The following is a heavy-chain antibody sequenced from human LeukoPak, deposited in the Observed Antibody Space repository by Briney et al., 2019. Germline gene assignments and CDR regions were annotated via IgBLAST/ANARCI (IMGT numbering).Heavy chain of an antibody. CDR1: GGSFSGYY. Sequence: SETLALTCAVYGGSFSGYYWSWIRQPPGKGLEWIGEINHSGSNNYNPSLKSRVTISVDTSKKQFSLKLSSVTAADTAVYYCARGSDSWFDPWGQGTLVTGSS. J-gene: IGHJ5*02. CDR3: ARGSDSWFDP. V-gene: IGHV4-34*01. CDR2: INHSGSN.